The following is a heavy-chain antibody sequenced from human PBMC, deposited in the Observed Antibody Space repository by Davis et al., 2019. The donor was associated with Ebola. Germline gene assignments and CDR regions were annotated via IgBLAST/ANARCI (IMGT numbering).Heavy chain of an antibody. D-gene: IGHD2/OR15-2a*01. V-gene: IGHV4-59*08. CDR3: ARQSMALDY. Sequence: SETLSLTCTVSGGSISSYYWSWIRQPPGKGLEWIGYIYYSGSTHYNPSLKSRVTISVDTSKNQFSLKLSSVTAADTAVYYCARQSMALDYWGQGTLVTVSS. CDR1: GGSISSYY. J-gene: IGHJ4*02. CDR2: IYYSGST.